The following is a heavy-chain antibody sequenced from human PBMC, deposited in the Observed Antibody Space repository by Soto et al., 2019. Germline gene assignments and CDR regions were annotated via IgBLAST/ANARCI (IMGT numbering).Heavy chain of an antibody. D-gene: IGHD3-22*01. Sequence: GGSLRLSCAASGFTFSSYGMHWVRQAPGKGLEWVAVISYDGSNKYYADYVKGRFNISRDNSKNTLYMKINSLRAEDTAVYYCAKPETITMIVARWGQGTLVTVSS. J-gene: IGHJ4*02. CDR3: AKPETITMIVAR. CDR2: ISYDGSNK. CDR1: GFTFSSYG. V-gene: IGHV3-30*18.